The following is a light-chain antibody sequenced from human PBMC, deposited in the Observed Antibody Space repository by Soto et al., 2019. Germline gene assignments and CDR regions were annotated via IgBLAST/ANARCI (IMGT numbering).Light chain of an antibody. CDR1: QTVYSY. CDR2: GAS. Sequence: IVLTQSPATLSLSPGERATLSCRARQTVYSYLSWYQHKPGRAPRLLIYGASKRATGIPARFSGSGSGTDFTLTISSLEPEDSAVYYCHQRYNWLSFGGGTKLEIK. V-gene: IGKV3-11*01. CDR3: HQRYNWLS. J-gene: IGKJ4*01.